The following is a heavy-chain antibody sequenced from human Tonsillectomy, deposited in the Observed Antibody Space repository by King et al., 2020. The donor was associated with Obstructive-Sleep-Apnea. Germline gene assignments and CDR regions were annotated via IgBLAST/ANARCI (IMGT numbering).Heavy chain of an antibody. CDR2: INSDGSTT. CDR3: VGAEKGGFAY. V-gene: IGHV3-74*01. CDR1: GFTFSWYW. Sequence: VQLVESGGGLVQPGGSLRLSCAASGFTFSWYWMHWVRQAPGKGLVWVSRINSDGSTTNYADSVKGRFTISRDNAKNTLYLQMGRLRAEDTAVYYCVGAEKGGFAYWGQGTLVTVSS. J-gene: IGHJ4*02. D-gene: IGHD3-10*01.